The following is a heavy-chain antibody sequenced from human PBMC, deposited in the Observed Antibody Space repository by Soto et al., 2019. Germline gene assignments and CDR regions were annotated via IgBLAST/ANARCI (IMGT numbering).Heavy chain of an antibody. D-gene: IGHD3-10*01. Sequence: GASVKVSCKASGYNFINYGITWVRQAPGQGLEWMGRISVHNGNTNYAQKLQGRVTMTTDTSTSTAYMELRSLRSDDTAVYYCVRDLDGSGSYYTDYWGPGTLVTVS. V-gene: IGHV1-18*01. CDR2: ISVHNGNT. CDR1: GYNFINYG. CDR3: VRDLDGSGSYYTDY. J-gene: IGHJ4*02.